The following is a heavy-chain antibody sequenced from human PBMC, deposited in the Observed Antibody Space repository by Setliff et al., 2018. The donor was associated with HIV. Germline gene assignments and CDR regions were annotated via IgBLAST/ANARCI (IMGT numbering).Heavy chain of an antibody. J-gene: IGHJ3*02. V-gene: IGHV1-2*02. CDR1: GYTFTEFY. CDR2: IYPNTGGT. D-gene: IGHD2-15*01. CDR3: TRDVGNLIVVVAVDAFDI. Sequence: ASVKVSCKASGYTFTEFYVHWVRQAPGEGLEWIGWIYPNTGGTNYAQKFQGRVTMTRDTSIRTAYMELRMLTSDDTAIYYCTRDVGNLIVVVAVDAFDIWGQGTMVTVSS.